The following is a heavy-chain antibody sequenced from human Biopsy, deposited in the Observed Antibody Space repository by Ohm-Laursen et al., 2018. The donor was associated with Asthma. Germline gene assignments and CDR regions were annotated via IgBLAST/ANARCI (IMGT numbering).Heavy chain of an antibody. CDR2: IMTVFGKT. CDR3: ARCQVGYSSGWSLLLKKIYYSGMDV. Sequence: GASVTVSCKAPGGTFSNFAMSWVRQAPGQRLEWLGGIMTVFGKTNYAENVQGRVTIAEDESTSTAYMEVTSLRSEDTAIYYCARCQVGYSSGWSLLLKKIYYSGMDVWGQGTAVTVSS. D-gene: IGHD6-19*01. V-gene: IGHV1-69*13. J-gene: IGHJ6*02. CDR1: GGTFSNFA.